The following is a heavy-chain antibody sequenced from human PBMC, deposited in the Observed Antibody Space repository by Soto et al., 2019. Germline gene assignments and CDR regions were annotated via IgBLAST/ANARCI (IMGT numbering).Heavy chain of an antibody. CDR1: GFTFSSYA. V-gene: IGHV3-64*01. D-gene: IGHD5-12*01. Sequence: EVQLVESGGGLVQPGGSLRLSCAASGFTFSSYAMHWVRQAPGKGLEYVSVINSNGGSTDYANSVKGRFTISRDNSKNTLYLQMGSVRAEDMAVYYCARTSGYAFDYWGRGTLVTVSS. CDR3: ARTSGYAFDY. CDR2: INSNGGST. J-gene: IGHJ4*02.